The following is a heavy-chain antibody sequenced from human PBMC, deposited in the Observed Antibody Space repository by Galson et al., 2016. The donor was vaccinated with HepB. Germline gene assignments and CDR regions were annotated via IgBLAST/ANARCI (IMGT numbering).Heavy chain of an antibody. CDR1: GFTFSNYW. J-gene: IGHJ5*02. D-gene: IGHD3-3*01. Sequence: SLRLSCAASGFTFSNYWMTWVRQAPGKGLEWVANIKQEGSDIYYVDSVRGRFTISRDNAINSVYLQMNSLRVEDTAVYYCARSQDYDLWSGLFDPWGQGTLVTVSS. V-gene: IGHV3-7*01. CDR2: IKQEGSDI. CDR3: ARSQDYDLWSGLFDP.